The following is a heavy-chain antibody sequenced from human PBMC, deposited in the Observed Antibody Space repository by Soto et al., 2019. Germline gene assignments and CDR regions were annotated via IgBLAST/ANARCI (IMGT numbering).Heavy chain of an antibody. V-gene: IGHV1-69*12. CDR2: IIPIFGTA. CDR1: GGTFSSYA. J-gene: IGHJ4*02. CDR3: AMMGIFAYCSGGSCYSVDY. D-gene: IGHD2-15*01. Sequence: QVQLVQSGAEVKKPGSSVKVSCKASGGTFSSYAISWVRQAPGQGLEWMGGIIPIFGTANYAQKFQGRVTITADESTSKAYMELCSMRCEDTAVYYCAMMGIFAYCSGGSCYSVDYWGQGTLVTVSS.